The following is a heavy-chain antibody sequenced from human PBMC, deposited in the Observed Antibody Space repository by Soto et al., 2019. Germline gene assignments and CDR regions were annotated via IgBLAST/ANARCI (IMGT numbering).Heavy chain of an antibody. J-gene: IGHJ6*02. V-gene: IGHV5-51*01. CDR2: IYPGDSDT. CDR1: GYSFTSYW. D-gene: IGHD3-10*01. Sequence: PGESLKISCKGSGYSFTSYWIGWVRQMPGKGLEWMGIIYPGDSDTRYSPSFQGQVTISADKSISTAYLQWSSLKASDTAMYYCARLRPLSGYYYYGMDVWGQGTTVTAP. CDR3: ARLRPLSGYYYYGMDV.